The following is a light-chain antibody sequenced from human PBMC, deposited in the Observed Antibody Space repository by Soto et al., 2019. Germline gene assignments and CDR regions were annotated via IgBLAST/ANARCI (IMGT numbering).Light chain of an antibody. V-gene: IGKV3-15*01. CDR2: GAS. Sequence: EVVMTQSPATLSVSPGEGATLSCRASQSVRSNLALYQKKPGQSHRLRIYGASTRATAVPARFIGSGSGTEFTLTTSSLQSEDFAVYYCQQYDNSHLTFGGGTQGEIK. J-gene: IGKJ4*01. CDR3: QQYDNSHLT. CDR1: QSVRSN.